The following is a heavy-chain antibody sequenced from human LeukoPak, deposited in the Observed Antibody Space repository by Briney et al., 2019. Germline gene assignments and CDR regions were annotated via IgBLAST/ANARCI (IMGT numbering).Heavy chain of an antibody. CDR2: ISSSGSTI. CDR3: ARRAARSPYFDY. D-gene: IGHD6-6*01. V-gene: IGHV3-11*04. CDR1: GFTFSDYY. Sequence: GGSLRLSCAASGFTFSDYYMSWIRQAPGKWLEWVSYISSSGSTIYYADSVKGRFTISRDKAKNSLYLQMDSLRAEDTAVYYCARRAARSPYFDYWGQGTLVTVSS. J-gene: IGHJ4*02.